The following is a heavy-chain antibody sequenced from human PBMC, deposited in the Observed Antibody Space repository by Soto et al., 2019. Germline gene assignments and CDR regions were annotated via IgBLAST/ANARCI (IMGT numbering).Heavy chain of an antibody. CDR3: ARRPDGFDI. CDR1: GASLIGYY. D-gene: IGHD6-6*01. J-gene: IGHJ3*02. Sequence: PSETLSLTCSVSGASLIGYYWSWVRQSPGKGLEWIGQINHGGSTDYNASLKSRVTITVDTSKNLFSLNLSSVTAADTAVYYCARRPDGFDIWGQGTVVTVSS. CDR2: INHGGST. V-gene: IGHV4-34*01.